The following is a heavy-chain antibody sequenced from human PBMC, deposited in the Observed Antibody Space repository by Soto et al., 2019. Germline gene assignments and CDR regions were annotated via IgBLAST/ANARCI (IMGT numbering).Heavy chain of an antibody. D-gene: IGHD1-26*01. J-gene: IGHJ2*01. CDR2: ISYSGSP. V-gene: IGHV4-39*01. CDR3: AEDGIRGGLSVSAFRLNRSSDL. Sequence: PPGKRLGWIGTISYSGSPYYNPSLKSRVTISVDTSKNQFSLKQTSVTAADTFFFFQAEDGIRGGLSVSAFRLNRSSDL.